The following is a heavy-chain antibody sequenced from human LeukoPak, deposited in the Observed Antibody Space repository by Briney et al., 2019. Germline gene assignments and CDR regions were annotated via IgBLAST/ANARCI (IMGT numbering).Heavy chain of an antibody. D-gene: IGHD6-19*01. CDR1: GFTFDDYA. Sequence: GGSRRLSFAASGFTFDDYAMNWFRQAPGQGLAWVSGISWNSGSIGYADSVKGRFTISRDNAKNSLYLQMNSLRAEDTALYYCAKASPPSGFFDYWGQGTLVTVSS. CDR3: AKASPPSGFFDY. CDR2: ISWNSGSI. J-gene: IGHJ4*02. V-gene: IGHV3-9*01.